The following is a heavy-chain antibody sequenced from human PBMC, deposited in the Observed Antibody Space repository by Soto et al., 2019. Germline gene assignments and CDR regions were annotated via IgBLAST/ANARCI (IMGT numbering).Heavy chain of an antibody. J-gene: IGHJ5*02. V-gene: IGHV1-46*01. CDR1: RDTFTSYY. CDR3: ARSSGGKVGIIIEGTNWFAP. Sequence: QLVQSGGEVKQPGASVKVSCKAPRDTFTSYYINWVRQAPGQGLEWMGVINPHGGSTAYAQKFKGRVTLTRDTSSSTVYMEVSSLTSEYTAMYYCARSSGGKVGIIIEGTNWFAPWGQGTLVTVSS. D-gene: IGHD3-16*01. CDR2: INPHGGST.